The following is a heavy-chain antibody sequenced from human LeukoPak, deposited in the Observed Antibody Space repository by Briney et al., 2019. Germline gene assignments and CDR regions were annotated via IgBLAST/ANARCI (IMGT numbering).Heavy chain of an antibody. CDR3: AKDPEYCSSTSCSFDP. D-gene: IGHD2-2*01. CDR1: GFTVSSNY. Sequence: GGSLRLSCAASGFTVSSNYMSWVRQAPGKGLEWVSVIYSGGSTYYADSVKGRFTISRDNSKNTLYLQMNSLRAEDTAVYYCAKDPEYCSSTSCSFDPWGQGTLVTVSS. V-gene: IGHV3-66*01. CDR2: IYSGGST. J-gene: IGHJ5*02.